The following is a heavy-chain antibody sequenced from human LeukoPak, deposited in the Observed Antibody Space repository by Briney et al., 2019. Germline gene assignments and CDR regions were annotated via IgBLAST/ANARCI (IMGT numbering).Heavy chain of an antibody. CDR3: ARAAFTVTTSTPPDY. Sequence: GGSLRLSCAASGFTFSSYSMNWVRQAPGKWLEWVSSISSSSSYIYYADSVKGRFTISRDNAKNSLYLQMNSLRAEDTAVYYCARAAFTVTTSTPPDYWGQGTLVTVSS. V-gene: IGHV3-21*01. CDR2: ISSSSSYI. J-gene: IGHJ4*02. D-gene: IGHD4-17*01. CDR1: GFTFSSYS.